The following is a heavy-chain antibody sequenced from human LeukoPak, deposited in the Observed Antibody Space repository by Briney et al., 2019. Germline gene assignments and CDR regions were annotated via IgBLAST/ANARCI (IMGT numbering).Heavy chain of an antibody. CDR3: AKDPPCSGGTCYGYFES. CDR1: GFTFNTYW. V-gene: IGHV3-7*01. CDR2: INLDGSVR. Sequence: PGGSLRLSCTASGFTFNTYWMIWVRQAPGKGLEWVANINLDGSVRYYVASVKGRFTISRDNAKNSVHLQMNSLRAEDTAMYYCAKDPPCSGGTCYGYFESWGQGTLVTVSS. D-gene: IGHD2-15*01. J-gene: IGHJ4*02.